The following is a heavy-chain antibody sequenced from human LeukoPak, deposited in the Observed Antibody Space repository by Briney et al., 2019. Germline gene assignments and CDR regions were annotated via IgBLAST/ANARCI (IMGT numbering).Heavy chain of an antibody. D-gene: IGHD3-22*01. CDR3: ARSYYYDSSGYYQRVFDY. V-gene: IGHV3-23*01. CDR1: GFIFSGYA. CDR2: ISGSGGNT. J-gene: IGHJ4*02. Sequence: PGGSLRLSCEVSGFIFSGYAMTWVRQAPGKGLEWVSGISGSGGNTYYADSVKGRFTISRVNSRNTLYLQMNSLRIEDTAVYYCARSYYYDSSGYYQRVFDYWGQGTLVTVSS.